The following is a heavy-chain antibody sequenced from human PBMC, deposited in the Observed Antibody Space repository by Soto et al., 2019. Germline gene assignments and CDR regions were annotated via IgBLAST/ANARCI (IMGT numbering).Heavy chain of an antibody. Sequence: GGSLRLSCAASGFTFSNYSMNWVRQAPGKGLEWVSYISRTSITIYYAASVRGRFTISRDNAKNSLYLQMNSLRAEDTAVYYCATYSGYDLTWFDPWGQGTLVTVSS. CDR1: GFTFSNYS. CDR3: ATYSGYDLTWFDP. CDR2: ISRTSITI. V-gene: IGHV3-48*01. D-gene: IGHD5-12*01. J-gene: IGHJ5*02.